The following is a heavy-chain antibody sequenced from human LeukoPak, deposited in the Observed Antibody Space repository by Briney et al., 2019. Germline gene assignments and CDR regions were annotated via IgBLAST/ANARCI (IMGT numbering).Heavy chain of an antibody. V-gene: IGHV1-18*01. CDR2: ISAYNGNT. CDR3: AITLDADYSSSSWFDP. Sequence: ASVKVSCKASGYTFTSYGISWVRQAPGQGLEWMGWISAYNGNTNYAQKLQGRVTMTTDTSTNTAYMELRSLRSDDTAVYYCAITLDADYSSSSWFDPWGQGTLVTVSS. J-gene: IGHJ5*02. CDR1: GYTFTSYG. D-gene: IGHD6-6*01.